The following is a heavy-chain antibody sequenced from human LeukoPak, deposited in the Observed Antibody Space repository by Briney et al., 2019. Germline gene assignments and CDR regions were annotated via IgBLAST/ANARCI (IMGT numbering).Heavy chain of an antibody. V-gene: IGHV4-59*08. CDR1: GGSISTFY. D-gene: IGHD4-17*01. Sequence: SETLSLTCTVSGGSISTFYWNWIRQSPGKGLEWIGYIYYTGSTNYNPSLKSRVTISVDTSKNQFSLKLSSVTAADTAIYYCARATTVANRVFFDYWGQGTLVTVSS. CDR2: IYYTGST. CDR3: ARATTVANRVFFDY. J-gene: IGHJ4*02.